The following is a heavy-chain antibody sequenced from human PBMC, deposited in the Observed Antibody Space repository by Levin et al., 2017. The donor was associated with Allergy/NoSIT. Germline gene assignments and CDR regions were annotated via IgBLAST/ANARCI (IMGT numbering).Heavy chain of an antibody. CDR2: VSSSGDRT. D-gene: IGHD3/OR15-3a*01. V-gene: IGHV3-23*01. CDR3: AKTLDSRWYFDY. CDR1: GFMFSNYG. J-gene: IGHJ4*02. Sequence: AGGSLRLSCAASGFMFSNYGMSWVRQAPGKGLEWVSVVSSSGDRTYYSDSVKGRFTISRDNSKNTLYLQMDSLRAEDTAIYYCAKTLDSRWYFDYWGRGTLVTVSS.